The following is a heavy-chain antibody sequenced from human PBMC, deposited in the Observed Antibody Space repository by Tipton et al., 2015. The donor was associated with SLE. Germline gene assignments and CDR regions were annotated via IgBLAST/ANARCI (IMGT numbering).Heavy chain of an antibody. Sequence: TLSLTCTVSGGSISRSSYYWSWIRQPAGKGLEWIGRIYTSGSTNYNPSLKSRATISLDTPNNQFSLRLNSVTAADTAVYYCARRYSNSWFFDLWGQGTLVTVSS. CDR1: GGSISRSSYY. CDR3: ARRYSNSWFFDL. V-gene: IGHV4-61*02. CDR2: IYTSGST. J-gene: IGHJ4*02. D-gene: IGHD6-13*01.